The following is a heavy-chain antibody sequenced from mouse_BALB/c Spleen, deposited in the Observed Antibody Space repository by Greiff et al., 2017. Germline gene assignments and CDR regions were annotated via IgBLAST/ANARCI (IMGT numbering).Heavy chain of an antibody. CDR3: ARDGYFYAMDY. CDR1: GFTFSSYA. Sequence: EVQLVESGGGLVKPGGSLKLSCAASGFTFSSYAMSWVRQTPEKRLEWVASISSGGSTYYPDSVKGRFTISRDNARNILYLHMSSLRSEDTARYYCARDGYFYAMDYWGQGTSVTVSS. J-gene: IGHJ4*01. V-gene: IGHV5-6-5*01. D-gene: IGHD2-3*01. CDR2: ISSGGST.